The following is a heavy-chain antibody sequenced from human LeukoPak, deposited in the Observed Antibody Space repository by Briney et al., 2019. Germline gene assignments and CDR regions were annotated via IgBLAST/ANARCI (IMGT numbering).Heavy chain of an antibody. CDR3: AKDPENTMIVVVKPYYFDY. V-gene: IGHV3-23*01. CDR1: GFTFSNFA. J-gene: IGHJ4*02. Sequence: GGSLRLSCAASGFTFSNFAMSWVRQAPGKGLEWVSTISGSGGSTYYADSVKGRFTISRDNSKNTLYLQMNSLRAEDTAVYYCAKDPENTMIVVVKPYYFDYWGQGTLVTVSS. D-gene: IGHD3-22*01. CDR2: ISGSGGST.